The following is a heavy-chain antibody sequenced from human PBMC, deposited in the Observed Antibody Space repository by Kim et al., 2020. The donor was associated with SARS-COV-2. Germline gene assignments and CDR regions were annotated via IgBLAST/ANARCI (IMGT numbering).Heavy chain of an antibody. CDR1: GGTFSSYA. CDR2: IIPIFGTA. D-gene: IGHD3-22*01. V-gene: IGHV1-69*13. CDR3: SHSGYDSSGYYVSDY. J-gene: IGHJ4*02. Sequence: SVKVSCKASGGTFSSYAISWVRQAPGQGLEWMGGIIPIFGTANYAQKFQGRVTITADESTSTAYMELSSLRSEDTAVYYCSHSGYDSSGYYVSDYWGQGTLVTVSS.